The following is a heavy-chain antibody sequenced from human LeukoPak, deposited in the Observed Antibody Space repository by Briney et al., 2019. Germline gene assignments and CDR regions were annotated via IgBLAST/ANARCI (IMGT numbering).Heavy chain of an antibody. CDR1: GGSISSGGYY. D-gene: IGHD5-12*01. V-gene: IGHV4-31*03. J-gene: IGHJ6*02. Sequence: TLSLTCTVSGGSISSGGYYWSWIRQHPGKGLEWIGHIYYSGSTYYNPSLKSRVTISVDTSKNQFSLKLSSVTAADTAVYYCARDLGYSGYDYYYYYGMDVWGQGTTVTVSS. CDR3: ARDLGYSGYDYYYYYGMDV. CDR2: IYYSGST.